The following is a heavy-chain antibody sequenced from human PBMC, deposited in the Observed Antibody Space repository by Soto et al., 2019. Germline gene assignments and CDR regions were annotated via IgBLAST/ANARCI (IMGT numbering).Heavy chain of an antibody. CDR2: ISGSADST. CDR1: GFSFSSFA. J-gene: IGHJ6*02. D-gene: IGHD2-8*01. V-gene: IGHV3-23*01. Sequence: EVQLLESGGGFIHPGGSLRLSCAASGFSFSSFAMNWVRQAPGKGLEWVSIISGSADSTFYADSVKGRFTLSIDNSKGTLYLQINSLRAEDTAVYYCAKTRGAMIYAISVYGMDVWGQGTTVTVSS. CDR3: AKTRGAMIYAISVYGMDV.